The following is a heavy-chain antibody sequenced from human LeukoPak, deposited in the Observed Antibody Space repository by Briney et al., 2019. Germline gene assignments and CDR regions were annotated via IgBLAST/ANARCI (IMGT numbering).Heavy chain of an antibody. CDR2: ISYDGSNK. CDR1: GFTFSSYA. V-gene: IGHV3-30-3*01. CDR3: ARERGYCSGGSCYFWGMDV. J-gene: IGHJ6*02. D-gene: IGHD2-15*01. Sequence: PGGSLRLSCAASGFTFSSYAMHWVRQAPGKGLEWVAVISYDGSNKYYADSVKGRFTISRDNSKNTLYLQMNSLRAEDTAVYYCARERGYCSGGSCYFWGMDVWGQGTTVTVSS.